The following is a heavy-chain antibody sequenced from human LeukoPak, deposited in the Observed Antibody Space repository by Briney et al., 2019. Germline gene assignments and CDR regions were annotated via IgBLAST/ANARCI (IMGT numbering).Heavy chain of an antibody. V-gene: IGHV3-48*01. D-gene: IGHD3-3*01. Sequence: PGGSLSLSCAASGFTFSSYAMSWVRQAPGKGLEWVSYISSSSSTIYYADSVKGRFTISRDNAKNSLYLQMNSLRAEDTAVYYCARVGFAGRLDYWGQGSLVTVSS. J-gene: IGHJ4*02. CDR3: ARVGFAGRLDY. CDR2: ISSSSSTI. CDR1: GFTFSSYA.